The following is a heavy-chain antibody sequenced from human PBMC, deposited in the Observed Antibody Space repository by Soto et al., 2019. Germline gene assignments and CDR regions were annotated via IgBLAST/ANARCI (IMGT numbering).Heavy chain of an antibody. CDR2: IKSDGSST. J-gene: IGHJ3*02. V-gene: IGHV3-74*01. D-gene: IGHD6-13*01. Sequence: PGGSLRPSCAASGFTFSTYWMHWVRQAPGKGLMWVSRIKSDGSSTTYADSVKGRFTISRDNAKNTLYLRMSSMRAEDTAVYYCAREGLDTAGFFDIWGQGTMVTVSS. CDR1: GFTFSTYW. CDR3: AREGLDTAGFFDI.